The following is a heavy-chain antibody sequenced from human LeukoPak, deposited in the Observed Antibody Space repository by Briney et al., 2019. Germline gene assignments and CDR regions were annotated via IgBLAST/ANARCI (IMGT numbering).Heavy chain of an antibody. D-gene: IGHD3-22*01. CDR2: ISPILGIA. CDR3: ASVGFVDFYDSRGLVDY. V-gene: IGHV1-69*04. Sequence: GAAVNVSCKASGGTFSSYAISWGRQAPGQGLEWMGRISPILGIANYAQKFQGRVTITADKSTSTAYMALSSLRSEDTPVYYCASVGFVDFYDSRGLVDYRGQGTLVTVSS. CDR1: GGTFSSYA. J-gene: IGHJ4*02.